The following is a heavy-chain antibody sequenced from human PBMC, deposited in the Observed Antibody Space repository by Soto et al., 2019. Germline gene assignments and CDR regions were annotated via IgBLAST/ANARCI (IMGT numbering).Heavy chain of an antibody. V-gene: IGHV1-69*12. D-gene: IGHD5-12*01. CDR2: LIPFFGTA. CDR1: GGTSSSYA. J-gene: IGHJ4*02. CDR3: ARGGMRWLRSRHFDY. Sequence: QVQLVQSGAEVKKPGSSVKVSCKASGGTSSSYAISWVRQAPGQGLEWMGGLIPFFGTANYAQKFQGRVTITADESTSTAYMELSSLRSEDTAVYYCARGGMRWLRSRHFDYWGQGTLVTVSS.